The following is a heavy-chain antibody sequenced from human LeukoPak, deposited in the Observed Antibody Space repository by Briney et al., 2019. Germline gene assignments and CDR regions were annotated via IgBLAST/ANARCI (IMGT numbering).Heavy chain of an antibody. V-gene: IGHV3-23*01. CDR1: GFTFSSYE. Sequence: PGGSLRLSCAASGFTFSSYEMNWVRQVPGKGLEWVSATSSSDDGTYYADSVRGRFTISRDNSKNTLYLQMNRLRVEDAALYYCARAPVTSCRGAFCYPFDYWGQGILVTVSS. D-gene: IGHD2-21*01. CDR2: TSSSDDGT. CDR3: ARAPVTSCRGAFCYPFDY. J-gene: IGHJ4*02.